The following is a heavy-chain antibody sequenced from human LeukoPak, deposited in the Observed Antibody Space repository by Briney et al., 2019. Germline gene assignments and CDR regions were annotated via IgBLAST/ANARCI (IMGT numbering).Heavy chain of an antibody. J-gene: IGHJ6*03. CDR2: ISAYNGNT. Sequence: ASVKVSCKASGYTFTSYGISWVRHAPGQGLEWMGWISAYNGNTNYAQKLQGRVTMTTDTSTSTAYMELRSLRSDDTAVYYCARDWIHIVGATHCYMDVWGKGTTVTVSS. V-gene: IGHV1-18*01. CDR1: GYTFTSYG. D-gene: IGHD1-26*01. CDR3: ARDWIHIVGATHCYMDV.